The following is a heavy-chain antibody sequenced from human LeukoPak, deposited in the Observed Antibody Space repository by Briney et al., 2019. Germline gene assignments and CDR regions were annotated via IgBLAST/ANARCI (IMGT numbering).Heavy chain of an antibody. D-gene: IGHD3-16*01. Sequence: SETLSLTCTVSGGSISSHYWSWIRQPAGKGLEWIGRIYNSGNINCNPSLKSRVTISSDTSKYQLSLRLTSVTAADTALYYCARDPTGWVFDLWGRGTLVTASS. CDR3: ARDPTGWVFDL. CDR1: GGSISSHY. CDR2: IYNSGNI. J-gene: IGHJ2*01. V-gene: IGHV4-4*07.